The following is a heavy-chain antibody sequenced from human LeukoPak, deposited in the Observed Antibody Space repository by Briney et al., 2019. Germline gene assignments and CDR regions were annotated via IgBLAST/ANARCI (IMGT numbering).Heavy chain of an antibody. D-gene: IGHD2-2*01. CDR3: AGKAAAYYFDY. Sequence: GGSLRLSCAASGFSFNTYGMHWVRQAPGKGLEWVTFMQYDGSEEYYADSVKGRFTISRDNSKNTLYLQMDSLRGEDTAVYYCAGKAAAYYFDYWGQGTLVTVSS. J-gene: IGHJ4*02. V-gene: IGHV3-30*02. CDR1: GFSFNTYG. CDR2: MQYDGSEE.